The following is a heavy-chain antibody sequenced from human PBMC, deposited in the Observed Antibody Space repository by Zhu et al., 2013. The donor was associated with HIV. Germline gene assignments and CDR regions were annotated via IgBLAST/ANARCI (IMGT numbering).Heavy chain of an antibody. CDR3: ADFNNSGNAN. CDR1: GGSISSHY. CDR2: IHSRGST. J-gene: IGHJ4*02. D-gene: IGHD6-19*01. Sequence: QVQLQESGPGLVKPSETLSLTCSISGGSISSHYWSWIRQPPGKGLEWIGYIHSRGSTNYNPSLKSRVSMSVDVSKSQISLKLNSVTAADTAVYYCADFNNSGNANWGQGTLVIVSS. V-gene: IGHV4-59*03.